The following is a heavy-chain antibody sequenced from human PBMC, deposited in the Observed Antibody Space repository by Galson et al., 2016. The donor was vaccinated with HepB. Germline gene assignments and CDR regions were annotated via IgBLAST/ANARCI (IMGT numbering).Heavy chain of an antibody. D-gene: IGHD3-16*02. CDR1: GGSITTVGYA. Sequence: TLSLTCAVSGGSITTVGYAWSWIRQPPGKGLEWIGYISHSGSTYSNPSLKSRVTVSVDGFKNQFSLKLTSVTAADTAVYYCARGTLWGNSREALVYWGQGTPVTVSS. J-gene: IGHJ4*02. V-gene: IGHV4-30-2*01. CDR2: ISHSGST. CDR3: ARGTLWGNSREALVY.